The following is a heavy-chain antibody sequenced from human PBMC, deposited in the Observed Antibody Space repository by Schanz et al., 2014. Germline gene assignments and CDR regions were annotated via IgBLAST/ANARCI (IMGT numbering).Heavy chain of an antibody. CDR1: GFIFSNHG. V-gene: IGHV3-30*02. Sequence: QVQLVESGGGVVQPGRSLRLSCEASGFIFSNHGMNWVRQAPGKGLEWVAFIQHDGSRTYYTASLKGRVTISRDNSQNMVYVEMNSLRVEDTAVYYCARDPGGTKTHGLWGQGTLVTVSS. CDR3: ARDPGGTKTHGL. CDR2: IQHDGSRT. J-gene: IGHJ4*02. D-gene: IGHD2-15*01.